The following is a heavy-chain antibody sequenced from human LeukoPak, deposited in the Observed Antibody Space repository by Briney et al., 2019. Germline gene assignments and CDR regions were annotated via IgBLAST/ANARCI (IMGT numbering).Heavy chain of an antibody. V-gene: IGHV3-74*01. CDR2: INSDGSST. CDR1: GFTFSSYW. J-gene: IGHJ4*02. CDR3: ARGGGTMIVGIDY. Sequence: GGSLRLSCAASGFTFSSYWMHWARQAPGKGLVWVSRINSDGSSTSYADSVKGRFTISRDNAKNTLYLQMNSLRAEDTAVYYCARGGGTMIVGIDYWGQGALVTVSS. D-gene: IGHD3-22*01.